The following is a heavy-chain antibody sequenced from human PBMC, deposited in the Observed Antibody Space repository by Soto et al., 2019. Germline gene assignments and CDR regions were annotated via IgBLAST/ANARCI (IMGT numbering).Heavy chain of an antibody. CDR2: IIPIFGTT. V-gene: IGHV1-69*01. Sequence: QVQLVKSGAEVQKPGSSVQGSCKASGGTFSSYAISSERHAPGQGLEWMRGIIPIFGTTNYAQKFQGSVPITADESTSTAYVGLSSLRTEDTAVYCCASESDRRRWDCAYRGRGTIITVSS. CDR1: GGTFSSYA. D-gene: IGHD1-26*01. CDR3: ASESDRRRWDCAY. J-gene: IGHJ4*02.